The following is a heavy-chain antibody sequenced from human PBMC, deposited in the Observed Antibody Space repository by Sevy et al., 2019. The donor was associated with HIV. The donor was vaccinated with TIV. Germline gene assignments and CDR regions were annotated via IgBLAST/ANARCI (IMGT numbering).Heavy chain of an antibody. V-gene: IGHV3-15*01. CDR3: ATDPIIVLMVTDGMDV. Sequence: GGSLRLSCAASGFTFTYAWMSWVRQAPGKGLEWVGRIKSKADGGTTDYDAPVKGRFTISREDSKNTLVLQMNSLKGEDTALYYCATDPIIVLMVTDGMDVWGQGTTVTVSS. CDR2: IKSKADGGTT. J-gene: IGHJ6*02. D-gene: IGHD3-22*01. CDR1: GFTFTYAW.